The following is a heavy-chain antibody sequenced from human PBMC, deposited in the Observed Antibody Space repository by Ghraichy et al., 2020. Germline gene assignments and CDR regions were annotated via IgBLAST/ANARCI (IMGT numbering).Heavy chain of an antibody. CDR3: ARVNTMDRGSHHYGMDV. CDR2: ISSSSSYI. Sequence: GESLNISCAASGFTFSSYSMNWVRQAPGKGLEWVSSISSSSSYIYYADSVKGRFTISRDNAKNSLYLQMNSLRAEDTAVYYCARVNTMDRGSHHYGMDVWGQGTTVTVSS. V-gene: IGHV3-21*01. J-gene: IGHJ6*02. D-gene: IGHD3-10*01. CDR1: GFTFSSYS.